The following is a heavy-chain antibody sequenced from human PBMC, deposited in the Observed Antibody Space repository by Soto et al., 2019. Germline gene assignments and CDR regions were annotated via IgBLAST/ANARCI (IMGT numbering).Heavy chain of an antibody. V-gene: IGHV1-69*08. J-gene: IGHJ3*02. Sequence: QVQLVQSGAEVKKPGSSVKVSCKASGGTFSSYTTSWVRQAPGQGLEWMGRIIPILGIANYAQKFQGRVTITADKSTSTAYMELSSLRSEDTAVYYCARDMTSIVVVVAAKGPDAFDIWGQGTMVTVSS. CDR3: ARDMTSIVVVVAAKGPDAFDI. CDR1: GGTFSSYT. D-gene: IGHD2-15*01. CDR2: IIPILGIA.